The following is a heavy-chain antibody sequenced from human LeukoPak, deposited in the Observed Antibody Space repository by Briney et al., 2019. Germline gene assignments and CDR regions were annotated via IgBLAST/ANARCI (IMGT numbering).Heavy chain of an antibody. J-gene: IGHJ4*02. CDR3: ARAVLRSLNSGFGY. CDR2: ISSSSSYI. CDR1: GFTFSSYA. Sequence: GGSLRLSCAASGFTFSSYAMSWVRQAPGKGLEWVSSISSSSSYIYYADSVKGRFTISRDNAKNSLYLQMNSLRAEDTAVYYCARAVLRSLNSGFGYWGQGTLVTVSS. D-gene: IGHD5-12*01. V-gene: IGHV3-21*01.